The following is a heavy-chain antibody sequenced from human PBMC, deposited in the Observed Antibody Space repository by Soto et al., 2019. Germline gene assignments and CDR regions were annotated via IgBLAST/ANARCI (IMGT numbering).Heavy chain of an antibody. CDR3: ARQIYDSDTGPNFQYYFDS. CDR2: IDPSDSRT. CDR1: GYSFAGYW. D-gene: IGHD3-22*01. Sequence: GESLKLSCQGSGYSFAGYWITWVRQKPGKGLEWMGRIDPSDSRTYYSPSFRGHVTISVTKSITTVFLQWSSLRASDTAMYYCARQIYDSDTGPNFQYYFDSWGQGTPVTVSS. V-gene: IGHV5-10-1*01. J-gene: IGHJ4*02.